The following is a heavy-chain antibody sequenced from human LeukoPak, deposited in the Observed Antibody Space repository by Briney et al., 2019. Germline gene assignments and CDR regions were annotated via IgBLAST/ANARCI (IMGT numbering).Heavy chain of an antibody. D-gene: IGHD4-17*01. J-gene: IGHJ4*02. V-gene: IGHV3-23*01. CDR1: GFTFSNYA. Sequence: PGGSLRLSCAASGFTFSNYAMNWVRQAPGKGLEWVSVISGSGYSTYYADSVKGRFTISRDNSKNTRYLQTNSLRAEHTAVYYCAKDYGDYAYYHYWGQGTLVTVSS. CDR3: AKDYGDYAYYHY. CDR2: ISGSGYST.